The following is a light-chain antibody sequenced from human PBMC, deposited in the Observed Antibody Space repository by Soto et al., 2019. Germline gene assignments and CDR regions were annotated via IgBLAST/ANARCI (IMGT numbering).Light chain of an antibody. J-gene: IGLJ1*01. CDR3: SSYTSSSTLV. Sequence: QSVLTQPASVSGSPGQSITISCTGTSSDFGGYNYVSWYQQHPGKAPKLMIYEVSNRPSGISNRFSGSRSGNTASLTISGLQEEDEAEYCCSSYTSSSTLVFGTGTKVTVL. CDR2: EVS. V-gene: IGLV2-14*01. CDR1: SSDFGGYNY.